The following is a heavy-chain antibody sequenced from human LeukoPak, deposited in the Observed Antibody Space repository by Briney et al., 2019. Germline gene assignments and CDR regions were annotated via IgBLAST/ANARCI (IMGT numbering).Heavy chain of an antibody. CDR3: ARDQDASTLYYYYGMDV. V-gene: IGHV3-30-3*01. Sequence: GGSLRLSCAASGFTFSSYAMHWVRQAPGKGLEWVAVISYDGSNKYYADSVKGRFTISRDNSKNTLYLQMNSLRAEDTAVYYCARDQDASTLYYYYGMDVWGQRTTVTVSS. CDR1: GFTFSSYA. CDR2: ISYDGSNK. J-gene: IGHJ6*02.